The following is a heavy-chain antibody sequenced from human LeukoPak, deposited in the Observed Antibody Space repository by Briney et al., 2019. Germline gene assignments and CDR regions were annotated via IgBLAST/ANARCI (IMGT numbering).Heavy chain of an antibody. CDR2: INHSGST. Sequence: SETLSLTCTVSGGSISSSSYYWSWIRQPPGKGLEWIGEINHSGSTNYNPSLKSRVTISVDTSKNQFSLKLSSVTAADTAVYYCARGLYYDFWSGLPRARWFDPWGQGTLVTVSS. CDR1: GGSISSSSYY. V-gene: IGHV4-39*01. D-gene: IGHD3-3*01. J-gene: IGHJ5*02. CDR3: ARGLYYDFWSGLPRARWFDP.